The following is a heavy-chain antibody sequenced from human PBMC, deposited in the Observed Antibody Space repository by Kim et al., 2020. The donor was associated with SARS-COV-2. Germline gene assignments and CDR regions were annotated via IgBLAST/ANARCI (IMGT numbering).Heavy chain of an antibody. CDR3: ARGGDYYDILTGYPSRLIYYYYYGMDV. CDR2: IIPIFGTA. J-gene: IGHJ6*02. V-gene: IGHV1-69*13. D-gene: IGHD3-9*01. CDR1: GGTFSSYA. Sequence: SVKVSCKASGGTFSSYAISWVRQAPGQGLEWMGGIIPIFGTANYAQKFQGRVTITADESTSTAYMELSSLRSEDTAVYYCARGGDYYDILTGYPSRLIYYYYYGMDVWGQGTTVTVSS.